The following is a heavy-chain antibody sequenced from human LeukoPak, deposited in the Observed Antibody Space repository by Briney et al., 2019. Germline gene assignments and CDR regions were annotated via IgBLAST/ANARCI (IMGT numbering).Heavy chain of an antibody. V-gene: IGHV1-69*11. CDR1: ERTFNNYG. D-gene: IGHD6-19*01. CDR3: AREGDTYVAGRAAGYFQH. J-gene: IGHJ1*01. CDR2: IIPIIGTP. Sequence: GASVKVCDRTAERTFNNYGINWVPQAPGQGLEGMGRIIPIIGTPDNAQKFQGGVPISADESTSTVYMELGSLNSEDTAMYYCAREGDTYVAGRAAGYFQHWGQGTLVSVSS.